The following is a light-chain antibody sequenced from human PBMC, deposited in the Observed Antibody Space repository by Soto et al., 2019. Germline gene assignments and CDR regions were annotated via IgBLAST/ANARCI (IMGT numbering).Light chain of an antibody. CDR3: QQYNSDST. CDR2: KAS. CDR1: QSISIW. V-gene: IGKV1-5*03. Sequence: IQMTQSPSTLSASVGDRVTITCRASQSISIWLAWYQQKPGKAPKLLIYKASSLESEVPSRFSGGSGTEFTLTINSLQPDDSATYYCQQYNSDSTFGQGTKVEIK. J-gene: IGKJ1*01.